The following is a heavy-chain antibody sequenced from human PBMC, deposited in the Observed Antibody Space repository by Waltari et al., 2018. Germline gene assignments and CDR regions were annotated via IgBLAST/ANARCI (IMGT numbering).Heavy chain of an antibody. CDR1: GFTFSTYW. D-gene: IGHD7-27*01. J-gene: IGHJ4*02. CDR3: TRSITGDFDY. Sequence: EVQLVESGGGLVQPGGSLRLSCAASGFTFSTYWMPWVRQAPGKGLVWVSRINSDGSSTSYADSVKGRFTISRDNAKNTLYLQMNSLRAEDTAVYYCTRSITGDFDYWGQGTLVTVSS. V-gene: IGHV3-74*01. CDR2: INSDGSST.